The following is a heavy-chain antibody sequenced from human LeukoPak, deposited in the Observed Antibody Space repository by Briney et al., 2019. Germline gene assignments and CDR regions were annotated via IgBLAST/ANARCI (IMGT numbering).Heavy chain of an antibody. CDR1: GYTFTSYG. CDR3: ARQGLGNWFDP. CDR2: ISAYNGNT. V-gene: IGHV1-18*01. D-gene: IGHD6-19*01. J-gene: IGHJ5*02. Sequence: ASVKVSCKASGYTFTSYGISWVRQAPGQGLEWMGWISAYNGNTNYAQKLQGRVTMTTDTSTSTAYKELRSLRSDHTAVYYCARQGLGNWFDPWGQGTLVTVSS.